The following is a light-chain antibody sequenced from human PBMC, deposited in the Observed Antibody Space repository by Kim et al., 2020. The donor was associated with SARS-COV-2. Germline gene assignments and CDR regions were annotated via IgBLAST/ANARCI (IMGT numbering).Light chain of an antibody. J-gene: IGLJ3*02. Sequence: SYELTQPPSVSVSPGQTARITCSGDALPKQYAYWYQQKPGQAPVLVIYKDSERPSGIPERFSGSSSGTKVTLTISGVQAEDEADYYCQSADSSDTWVFGGGTQLTVL. CDR3: QSADSSDTWV. CDR2: KDS. CDR1: ALPKQY. V-gene: IGLV3-25*03.